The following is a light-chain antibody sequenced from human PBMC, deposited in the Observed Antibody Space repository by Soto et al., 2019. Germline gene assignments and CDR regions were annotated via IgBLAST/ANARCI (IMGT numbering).Light chain of an antibody. J-gene: IGKJ1*01. CDR3: QQYGSWT. CDR1: QTISSNN. Sequence: EIVLTQSPGTLSVSPGERATLSCRASQTISSNNLAWYQQKPGQAPSLLIYGTSSTATGIPDRFSGSGSGTDFTLTISRLEPEDSAIYYCQQYGSWTFGQGTKGEI. V-gene: IGKV3-20*01. CDR2: GTS.